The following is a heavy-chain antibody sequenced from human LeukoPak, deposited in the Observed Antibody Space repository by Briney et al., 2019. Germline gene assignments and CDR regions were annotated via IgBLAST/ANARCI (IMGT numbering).Heavy chain of an antibody. D-gene: IGHD1-14*01. Sequence: PGGSLRLSCAVSGFTFNNYAMHWVRQAPGKGLEWVTTIWYDGSNKYYGDSVKGRFTISRDNSKSTLYLQMNSLRAEDTAVYYCARDKGNHPYNWFDPWGQGTLVTVSS. CDR3: ARDKGNHPYNWFDP. V-gene: IGHV3-33*01. J-gene: IGHJ5*02. CDR2: IWYDGSNK. CDR1: GFTFNNYA.